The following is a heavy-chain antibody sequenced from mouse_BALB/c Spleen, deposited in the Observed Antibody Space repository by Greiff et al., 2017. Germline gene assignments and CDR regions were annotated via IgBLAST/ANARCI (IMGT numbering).Heavy chain of an antibody. CDR3: ARSRGIAY. J-gene: IGHJ3*01. CDR2: ISSGSSTI. Sequence: EVKLMESGGGLVQPGGSRKLSCAASGFTFSSFGMHWVRQAPEKGLEWVAYISSGSSTIYYADTVKGRFTISRDNPKNTLFLQMTSLRSEDTAMYYCARSRGIAYWGQGTLVTVSA. CDR1: GFTFSSFG. V-gene: IGHV5-17*02.